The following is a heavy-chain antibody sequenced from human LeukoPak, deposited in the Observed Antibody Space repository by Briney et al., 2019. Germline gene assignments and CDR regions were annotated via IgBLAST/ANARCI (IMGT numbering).Heavy chain of an antibody. CDR2: IYYSGST. D-gene: IGHD6-13*01. CDR3: ARIAAAGPYYFDY. J-gene: IGHJ4*02. CDR1: GGSISSYY. V-gene: IGHV4-59*01. Sequence: SETLSLTCTVSGGSISSYYWSWIRQPPGKGLEWIGYIYYSGSTNYNPSLKSRVTISVDTSKNQFSLKLSSVTAADTAVYYCARIAAAGPYYFDYWGQGTLVTVSS.